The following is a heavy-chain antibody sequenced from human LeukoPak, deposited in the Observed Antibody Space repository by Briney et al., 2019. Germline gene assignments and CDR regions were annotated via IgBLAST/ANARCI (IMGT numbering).Heavy chain of an antibody. D-gene: IGHD2-15*01. Sequence: ASVKVSCKVSGYTLTELSMHWVRQAPGKGLEWMGGFDPEDGETIYAQKFRGRVTMTEDTSTDTAYMELSSLRSEDTAVYYCATETVVVVPYRRFDYWGQGTLVTVSS. J-gene: IGHJ4*02. CDR1: GYTLTELS. V-gene: IGHV1-24*01. CDR2: FDPEDGET. CDR3: ATETVVVVPYRRFDY.